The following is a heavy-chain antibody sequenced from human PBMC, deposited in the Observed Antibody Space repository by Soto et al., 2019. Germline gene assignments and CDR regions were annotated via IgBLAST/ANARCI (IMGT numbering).Heavy chain of an antibody. CDR2: IIPIFGTA. J-gene: IGHJ6*02. Sequence: ASVKVCCKASGGTFSSYAISWVRQAPGQGLEWMGGIIPIFGTANYAQKFQGRVTITADESTSTAYMELSSLRSEDTAMYYCARDFTPPPAYSSSGVGNYYYYYGMDVWGQGTTVTVSS. V-gene: IGHV1-69*13. D-gene: IGHD6-13*01. CDR1: GGTFSSYA. CDR3: ARDFTPPPAYSSSGVGNYYYYYGMDV.